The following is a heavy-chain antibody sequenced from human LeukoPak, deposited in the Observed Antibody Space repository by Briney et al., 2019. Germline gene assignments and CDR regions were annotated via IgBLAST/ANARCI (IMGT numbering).Heavy chain of an antibody. CDR3: ARGVRSSSSRNWFDP. J-gene: IGHJ5*02. CDR2: MNPNSGNT. CDR1: GYIFTSYD. V-gene: IGHV1-8*01. Sequence: ASVKVSCKASGYIFTSYDINWVRQGTGQGLEWMGWMNPNSGNTGYAQKFQGRVTMTRNTSISTAYMELSSLSSEDTAVYYCARGVRSSSSRNWFDPWGQGTLVTVSS. D-gene: IGHD6-6*01.